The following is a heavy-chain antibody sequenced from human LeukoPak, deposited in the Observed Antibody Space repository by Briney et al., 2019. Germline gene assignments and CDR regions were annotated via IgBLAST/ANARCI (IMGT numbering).Heavy chain of an antibody. Sequence: GGSLRLSCAASEFTFSSYAMHWVRQAPGKGLEYVSAISSNGGSTYYANSVKGRFTISRDNSKNTLYLQMGSLRAEDMAVYYCARSGHMVRGVTTYYGMDVWGQGTTVTVSS. J-gene: IGHJ6*02. CDR3: ARSGHMVRGVTTYYGMDV. CDR1: EFTFSSYA. V-gene: IGHV3-64*01. CDR2: ISSNGGST. D-gene: IGHD3-10*01.